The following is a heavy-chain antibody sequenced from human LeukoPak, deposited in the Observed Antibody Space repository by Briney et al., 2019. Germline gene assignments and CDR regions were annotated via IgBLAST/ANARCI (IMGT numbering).Heavy chain of an antibody. Sequence: ASVKVSCKASGYTFTSYDINWVRQATGQGLGWMGWMNPNSGNTGYAQKFQGRVTMTRNPSISTAYMELSSLRSEDTAVYYCAREGIAAAGSHFDIWGQGTMVTVSS. V-gene: IGHV1-8*01. CDR3: AREGIAAAGSHFDI. D-gene: IGHD6-13*01. J-gene: IGHJ3*02. CDR1: GYTFTSYD. CDR2: MNPNSGNT.